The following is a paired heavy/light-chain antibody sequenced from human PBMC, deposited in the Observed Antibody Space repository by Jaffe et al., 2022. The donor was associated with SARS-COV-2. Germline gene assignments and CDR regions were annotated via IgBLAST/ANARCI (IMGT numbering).Heavy chain of an antibody. J-gene: IGHJ1*01. CDR2: IYGSGRT. CDR3: ARDGDSEYYDKSGPF. CDR1: GFSIANKY. D-gene: IGHD3-22*01. V-gene: IGHV3-66*01. Sequence: EVQLVESGGAFVQPGGSLRLSCAASGFSIANKYMTWFRQAPGKGLEWVSVIYGSGRTDYADSVRGRFTMSRDTSENTLYLQMNDLRANDTALYYCARDGDSEYYDKSGPFWGRGVLVTVSS.
Light chain of an antibody. J-gene: IGKJ2*01. CDR2: KAS. V-gene: IGKV1-5*03. CDR3: QQYAYYPYT. CDR1: QSINVW. Sequence: DIQMTQSPSTLSASVGDTVTITCRASQSINVWLAWIQQKPGKAPKVLIYKASTLESEVPSRFSAYRSETQFSLIITGLQPDDAATYYCQQYAYYPYTFGQGTKLQI.